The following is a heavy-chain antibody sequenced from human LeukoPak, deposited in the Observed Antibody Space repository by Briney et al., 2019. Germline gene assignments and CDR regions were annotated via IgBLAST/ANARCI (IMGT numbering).Heavy chain of an antibody. CDR3: ARLVYYDSTGGY. J-gene: IGHJ4*02. V-gene: IGHV1-69*13. CDR1: GGTFSSYA. Sequence: ASVKVSCKASGGTFSSYAISWVRQAPGQGPEWMGGIIPIFGTANYAQKFQGRVTITADESTSTAYMELSSLRSEDTAVYYCARLVYYDSTGGYWGQGTLVTVSS. CDR2: IIPIFGTA. D-gene: IGHD3-10*01.